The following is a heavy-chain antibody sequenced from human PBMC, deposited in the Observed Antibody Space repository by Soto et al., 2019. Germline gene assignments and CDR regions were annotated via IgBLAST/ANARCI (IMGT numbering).Heavy chain of an antibody. CDR1: GFTFSSYG. CDR2: ISYDGSNK. D-gene: IGHD1-26*01. Sequence: GESLKISCAASGFTFSSYGMHWVRQAPGKGLEWVAVISYDGSNKYYADSVKGRFTISRDNSKNTLYLQMNSLRAEDTAVYYCAKARTGGSYNLYYYYYGMDVWGQGTTVTVSS. CDR3: AKARTGGSYNLYYYYYGMDV. J-gene: IGHJ6*02. V-gene: IGHV3-30*18.